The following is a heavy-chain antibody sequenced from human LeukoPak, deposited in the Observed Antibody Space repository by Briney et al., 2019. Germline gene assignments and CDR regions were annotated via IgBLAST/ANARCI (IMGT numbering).Heavy chain of an antibody. D-gene: IGHD6-19*01. Sequence: SGPTLVKPTQTLTLTCTFSGFSLSTRGVGVGWIRQPPGKALEWLALIYWNDDKRYSPSLKSRLTITKDTSKNQVVLTMTNMDPVDTATYYCAHSVEVAGTAPWDYWGQGTLVTVSS. CDR3: AHSVEVAGTAPWDY. CDR2: IYWNDDK. CDR1: GFSLSTRGVG. J-gene: IGHJ4*02. V-gene: IGHV2-5*01.